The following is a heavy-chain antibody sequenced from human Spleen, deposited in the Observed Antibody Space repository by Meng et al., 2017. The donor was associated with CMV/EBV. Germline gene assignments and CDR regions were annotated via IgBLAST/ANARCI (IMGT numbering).Heavy chain of an antibody. CDR2: IYNSGST. J-gene: IGHJ5*02. D-gene: IGHD3-22*01. Sequence: SEILSLTGTVSGGSTSSGAYYWTWVRQSPGKGREWIGVIYNSGSTYCNPSLKSRVTISADTSKKQFSLKLTSVTVADSAVYYCAREWQVVTGRGWFDPWGQGTLVTVSS. V-gene: IGHV4-30-4*08. CDR3: AREWQVVTGRGWFDP. CDR1: GGSTSSGAYY.